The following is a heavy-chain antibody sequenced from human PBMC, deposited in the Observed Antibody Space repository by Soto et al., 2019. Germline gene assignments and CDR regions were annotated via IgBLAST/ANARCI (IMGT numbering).Heavy chain of an antibody. CDR3: AREGSGYNF. D-gene: IGHD5-12*01. J-gene: IGHJ1*01. Sequence: SVKVSCKASGGSFSNFGISWVRQAPGQGLEWMGGIVPVFGRPNYAQRFRGRLTITADESTSTGYMELISLRSDDTAVYYCAREGSGYNFWGQGPQVTVSS. CDR1: GGSFSNFG. CDR2: IVPVFGRP. V-gene: IGHV1-69*13.